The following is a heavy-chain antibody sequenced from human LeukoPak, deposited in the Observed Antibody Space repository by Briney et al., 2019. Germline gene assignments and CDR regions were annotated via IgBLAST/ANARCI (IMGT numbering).Heavy chain of an antibody. CDR1: DGPIRSHY. V-gene: IGHV4-59*11. Sequence: PSDTLSLTCTVSDGPIRSHYWTWIRQSPVKGLEWIGDISNSGSTKYNPSLRSRVTISIDTSRSQFSLRLSSVTAADTAVYYCGRDALVGYFSYYYIDVWGKGITVTVSS. D-gene: IGHD2-15*01. CDR2: ISNSGST. J-gene: IGHJ6*03. CDR3: GRDALVGYFSYYYIDV.